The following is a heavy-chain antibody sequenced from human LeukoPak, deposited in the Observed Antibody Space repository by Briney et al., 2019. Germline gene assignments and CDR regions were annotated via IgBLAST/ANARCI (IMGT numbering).Heavy chain of an antibody. V-gene: IGHV1-69*04. CDR3: ARERRCSAGSCYAADLDS. J-gene: IGHJ4*02. D-gene: IGHD2-15*01. Sequence: SVKDSCKTSADIFSSYAINWVRQAPGQGLEWMGRIIPLTGVVNYGQKLQTRVTISADKSTSTAYMEVSSLRFEDTAVYFCARERRCSAGSCYAADLDSWGQGTLVTVSS. CDR1: ADIFSSYA. CDR2: IIPLTGVV.